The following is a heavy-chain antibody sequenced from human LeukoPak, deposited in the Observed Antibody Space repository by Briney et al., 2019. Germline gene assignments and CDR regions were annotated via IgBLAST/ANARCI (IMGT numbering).Heavy chain of an antibody. CDR1: GYTLTELS. J-gene: IGHJ6*03. CDR2: IRYDGSNK. Sequence: SCKVSGYTLTELSMHWVRQAPGKGLEWVAFIRYDGSNKYYADSVKGRFTISRDNSKNTLFLQMNSLRAEDTAVYYCAKGSKAVLFTRDYYMDVWGKGTTVTISS. V-gene: IGHV3-30*02. D-gene: IGHD6-19*01. CDR3: AKGSKAVLFTRDYYMDV.